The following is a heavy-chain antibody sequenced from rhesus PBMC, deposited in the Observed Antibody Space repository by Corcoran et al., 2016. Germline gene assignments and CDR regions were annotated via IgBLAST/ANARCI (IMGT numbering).Heavy chain of an antibody. J-gene: IGHJ4*01. CDR2: IIPRVGKT. Sequence: QVQLVHAGAEGEKPGAAVTVSCEASGFTCGSFALRWVGQAHGPGLEWMGVIIPRVGKTNYAEKFQGRVTMTADTSTSTAYMELSSLRSEDTAVYYCARGTTVTPFDYWGQGVLVTVSS. CDR3: ARGTTVTPFDY. D-gene: IGHD4-35*01. V-gene: IGHV1-198*02. CDR1: GFTCGSFA.